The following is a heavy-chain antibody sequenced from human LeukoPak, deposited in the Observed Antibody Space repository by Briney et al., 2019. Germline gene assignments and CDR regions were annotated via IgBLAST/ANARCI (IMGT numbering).Heavy chain of an antibody. CDR1: GFTFSNYA. Sequence: PGGSLRFSCAASGFTFSNYAMTWVRQAPGKGLECVSLISGSGGSTHYVDSVKGRFTTSRDNSKNTLYLQMNSLRAEDTAVYYCAKQATGNYGIYDYWGQGTLVTVSS. V-gene: IGHV3-23*01. CDR2: ISGSGGST. D-gene: IGHD3-9*01. J-gene: IGHJ4*02. CDR3: AKQATGNYGIYDY.